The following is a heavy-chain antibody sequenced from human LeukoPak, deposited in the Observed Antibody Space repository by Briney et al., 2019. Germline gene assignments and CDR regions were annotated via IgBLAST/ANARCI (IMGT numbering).Heavy chain of an antibody. V-gene: IGHV4-31*03. CDR2: IYYSGST. CDR1: GGSISSGGYY. D-gene: IGHD2-15*01. CDR3: ARGPSAATGPYFDY. Sequence: SETLSLTCTVSGGSISSGGYYWSWIRQHPGKGLEWIGYIYYSGSTYYNPSLKSRVTISVDTSKNQFSLKLSSVTAADTAVYYCARGPSAATGPYFDYWGRGILVTVSS. J-gene: IGHJ4*02.